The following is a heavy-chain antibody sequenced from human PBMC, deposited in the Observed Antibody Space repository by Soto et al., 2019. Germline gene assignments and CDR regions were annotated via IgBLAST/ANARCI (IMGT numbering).Heavy chain of an antibody. J-gene: IGHJ6*02. D-gene: IGHD2-21*02. CDR3: VQSRCGGDCLQSYSSHSYYGLDV. CDR2: IYWDDDK. Sequence: QITLKESGPTLVKPTQTLTLTCTFSGFSLSTTGVGVGWIRQPPGKALEWLALIYWDDDKRYNPSLNSRLTIPKHTSKHQVVLAMTNMDPVDTATFYCVQSRCGGDCLQSYSSHSYYGLDVWGQGTTVTVSS. CDR1: GFSLSTTGVG. V-gene: IGHV2-5*02.